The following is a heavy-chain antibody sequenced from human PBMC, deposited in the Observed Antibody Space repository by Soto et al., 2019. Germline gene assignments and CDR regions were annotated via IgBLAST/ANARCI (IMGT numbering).Heavy chain of an antibody. CDR3: AQGLGANLPFSRYLDP. V-gene: IGHV3-23*01. CDR2: IGTGGDT. D-gene: IGHD1-20*01. CDR1: IFTFRNYA. J-gene: IGHJ5*02. Sequence: EVQLLESGGDLVQPGGSLRLSCAAPIFTFRNYALSWVRQAAGKEMQWVSTIGTGGDTYYADSVRGRFTISRDDSKTTVYLQMNSLRVDAAAVYYCAQGLGANLPFSRYLDPWGQGIQVTVSS.